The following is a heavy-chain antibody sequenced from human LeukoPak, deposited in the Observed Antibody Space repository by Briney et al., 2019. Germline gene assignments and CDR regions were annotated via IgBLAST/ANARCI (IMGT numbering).Heavy chain of an antibody. J-gene: IGHJ5*02. CDR1: EYTFTSYC. CDR3: ARDNSVGDIAWWFDP. D-gene: IGHD3-16*02. CDR2: INPSGDTT. Sequence: ASVKVSCKASEYTFTSYCMHWVRQAPGQGLEWMRIINPSGDTTNYAQKFQGRVTMTRDMSTTTDYMELSSLRSEDTAVYYCARDNSVGDIAWWFDPWGQGTLVTVSS. V-gene: IGHV1-46*01.